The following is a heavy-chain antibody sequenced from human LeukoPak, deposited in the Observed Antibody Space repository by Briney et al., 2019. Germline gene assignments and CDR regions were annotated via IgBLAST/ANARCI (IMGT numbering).Heavy chain of an antibody. CDR3: AKRGVVIRVLHVGFHKEAYYFDS. D-gene: IGHD3-10*01. J-gene: IGHJ4*02. Sequence: GGSLRLSCAASGFTFSSYSMNWVRQAPGKGLEWVSSITSTSSYIYYADSLKGRFTISRDNPKNTLYLQMNSLRADDTAVYFCAKRGVVIRVLHVGFHKEAYYFDSWGQGALVTVSS. V-gene: IGHV3-21*04. CDR2: ITSTSSYI. CDR1: GFTFSSYS.